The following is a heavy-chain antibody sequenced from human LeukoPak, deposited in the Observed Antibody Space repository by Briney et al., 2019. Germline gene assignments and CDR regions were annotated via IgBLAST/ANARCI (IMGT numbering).Heavy chain of an antibody. J-gene: IGHJ6*02. CDR3: ARASNYYGMDV. Sequence: RASETLSLTCTVSGGSISSGDYSWSWIRQPPGKGLEWIGYIYYSGSTYYNPSLKSRVTISVDTSKNQFSLKLSSVTAADTAVYYCARASNYYGMDVWGQGTTVTVSS. CDR1: GGSISSGDYS. V-gene: IGHV4-30-4*01. CDR2: IYYSGST.